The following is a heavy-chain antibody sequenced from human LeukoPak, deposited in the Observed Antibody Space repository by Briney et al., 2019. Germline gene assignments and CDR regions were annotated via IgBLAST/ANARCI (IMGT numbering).Heavy chain of an antibody. CDR3: TRDLMDYDVSTGLHHYYMDV. V-gene: IGHV3-9*01. Sequence: GGSLRLSCAASGFTFDDSAMHWVRQVPGKGLEWVSGISWNSVNIDYADSVKGRFTISRDNAKNTLYLQMNTLRVEDTAVYYCTRDLMDYDVSTGLHHYYMDVWGQGTTVTVSS. CDR2: ISWNSVNI. D-gene: IGHD3-9*01. J-gene: IGHJ6*02. CDR1: GFTFDDSA.